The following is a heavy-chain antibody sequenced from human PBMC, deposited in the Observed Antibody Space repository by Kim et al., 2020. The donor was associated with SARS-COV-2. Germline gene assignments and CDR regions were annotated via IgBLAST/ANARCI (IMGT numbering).Heavy chain of an antibody. D-gene: IGHD2-15*01. Sequence: GGSLRLSCAASGFTFSSYWMSWVRQAPGKGLEWVANIKQDGSEKYYVDSVKGRFTISRDNAKNSLYLQMNSLRAEDTAVYYCARPTTAGYCSGGSCPSGAFDIWGQGTMVTVSS. J-gene: IGHJ3*02. V-gene: IGHV3-7*01. CDR1: GFTFSSYW. CDR2: IKQDGSEK. CDR3: ARPTTAGYCSGGSCPSGAFDI.